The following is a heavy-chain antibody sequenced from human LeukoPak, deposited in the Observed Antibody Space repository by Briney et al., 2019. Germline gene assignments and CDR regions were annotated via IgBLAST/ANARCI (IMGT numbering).Heavy chain of an antibody. CDR3: ASGGYSSSWPLDY. D-gene: IGHD6-13*01. CDR2: IYYSGSI. V-gene: IGHV4-59*13. Sequence: PSETLSLTCTVSGGSISSYYWSWIRQPPGKGLEWIGYIYYSGSINYNPSLKSRVTISVDTSKNQFSLKLSSVTAADTAVYYCASGGYSSSWPLDYWGQGTLVTVSS. J-gene: IGHJ4*02. CDR1: GGSISSYY.